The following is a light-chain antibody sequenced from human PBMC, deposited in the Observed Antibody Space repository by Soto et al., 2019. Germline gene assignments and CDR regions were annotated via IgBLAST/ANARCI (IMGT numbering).Light chain of an antibody. CDR3: QQYNSYWT. Sequence: DIQMTQSPSTLSASVGDRVTITCRASQSISSWLAWYQQKPGKAPTLLISKASSLVSGVPSRFSGRGSGTEFSLTISSLQPDHFAAYYCQQYNSYWTFGQGTKVEIK. CDR1: QSISSW. J-gene: IGKJ1*01. CDR2: KAS. V-gene: IGKV1-5*03.